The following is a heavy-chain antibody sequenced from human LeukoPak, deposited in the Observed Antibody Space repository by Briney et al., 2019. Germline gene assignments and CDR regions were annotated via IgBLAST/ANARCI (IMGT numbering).Heavy chain of an antibody. CDR1: GFTFSSYG. CDR2: IRYDGSNK. V-gene: IGHV3-30*02. Sequence: GGSLRLSCAASGFTFSSYGMHWVRQAPGKGLEWMAFIRYDGSNKYYADSVKGRFTISRDNSKNTLYLQMNSLRAEDTAVYYCARDPYSSGWSPPTDYWGQGTLVTVSS. CDR3: ARDPYSSGWSPPTDY. J-gene: IGHJ4*02. D-gene: IGHD6-19*01.